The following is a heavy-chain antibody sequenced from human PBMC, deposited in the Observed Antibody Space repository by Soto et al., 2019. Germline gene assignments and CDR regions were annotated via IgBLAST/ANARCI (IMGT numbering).Heavy chain of an antibody. CDR1: GGSISSYY. Sequence: SETLSLTCTVSGGSISSYYWSWIRQPPGKGLEWIGYIYYSGSTNYNPSLKSRVTISVDTSKNQFSLKLSSVTAADTAVYYCAKPRDSYGRFYFDYWGQGTLVTVSS. CDR2: IYYSGST. V-gene: IGHV4-59*01. CDR3: AKPRDSYGRFYFDY. D-gene: IGHD5-18*01. J-gene: IGHJ4*02.